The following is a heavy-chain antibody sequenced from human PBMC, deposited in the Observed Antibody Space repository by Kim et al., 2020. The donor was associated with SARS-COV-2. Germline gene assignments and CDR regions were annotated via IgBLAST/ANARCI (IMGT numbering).Heavy chain of an antibody. J-gene: IGHJ5*02. Sequence: ASVKVSCKASGYTFTSYDIYWVRQATGQGLEWMGWMNPNSGNTGYAQKFQGRVTMTRNTSISTAYMELSSLRSEDTAVYYCARGLMYYYDSSGAVDNWFDPWGQGTLVTVSS. CDR2: MNPNSGNT. V-gene: IGHV1-8*02. CDR1: GYTFTSYD. D-gene: IGHD3-22*01. CDR3: ARGLMYYYDSSGAVDNWFDP.